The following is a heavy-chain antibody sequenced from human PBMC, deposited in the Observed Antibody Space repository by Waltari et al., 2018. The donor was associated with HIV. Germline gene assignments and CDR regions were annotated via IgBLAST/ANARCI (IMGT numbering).Heavy chain of an antibody. CDR2: IHPNMGGK. J-gene: IGHJ4*02. Sequence: QVQLVQSGAEVKKPGASVKVSCKASGYTFTGYYMHWVRQAPGQGLEWMGWIHPNMGGKNDAQKFQGRVTMTRETSISTAYMELSRLRSDDTAVYYCARDQGGIAVAGTPGDYWGQGTLVTVSS. CDR3: ARDQGGIAVAGTPGDY. CDR1: GYTFTGYY. D-gene: IGHD6-19*01. V-gene: IGHV1-2*02.